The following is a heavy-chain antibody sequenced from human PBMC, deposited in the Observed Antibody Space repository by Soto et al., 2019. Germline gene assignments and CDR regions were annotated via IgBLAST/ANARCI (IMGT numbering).Heavy chain of an antibody. Sequence: VGSLRLSCAASGFTFSNYAMTWVRQAPGKGLEWVSFISGSGGITYYADSVKGRFTISRDNSKNTLYLQMNSLRAEDTAVYYCPTYIVVVTATYAFDIWGQGTMVTVSS. CDR1: GFTFSNYA. CDR2: ISGSGGIT. CDR3: PTYIVVVTATYAFDI. V-gene: IGHV3-23*01. D-gene: IGHD2-21*02. J-gene: IGHJ3*02.